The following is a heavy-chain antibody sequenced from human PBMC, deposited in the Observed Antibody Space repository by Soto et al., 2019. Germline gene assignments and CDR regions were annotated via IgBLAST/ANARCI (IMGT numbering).Heavy chain of an antibody. J-gene: IGHJ4*02. V-gene: IGHV4-30-4*01. CDR2: IYYTGST. Sequence: PSETLSLTCTVSGGSISSGDYYWSWIRQPPGNGLEWIGYIYYTGSTYYNPSLKSRLTISVDTSKNQFSLKLTSVTAADTAVYFCARYQKGPFDYWGKRTLVTVS. CDR3: ARYQKGPFDY. CDR1: GGSISSGDYY. D-gene: IGHD2-2*01.